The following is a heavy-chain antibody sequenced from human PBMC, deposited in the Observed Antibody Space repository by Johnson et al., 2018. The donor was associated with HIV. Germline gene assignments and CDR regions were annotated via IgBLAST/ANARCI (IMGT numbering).Heavy chain of an antibody. J-gene: IGHJ3*02. CDR2: IGTAGDT. V-gene: IGHV3-13*01. Sequence: VHLVESGGGLVQPGGSLRLSCAASGFTFSSYDMHWVRQATGKGLEWVSAIGTAGDTYYPGSVKGRFTISRDNAKNSLYRQMNSLRAEDTAVYYCARDGYSSGWYGNDAFDIWGQGTMVTVSS. D-gene: IGHD6-19*01. CDR3: ARDGYSSGWYGNDAFDI. CDR1: GFTFSSYD.